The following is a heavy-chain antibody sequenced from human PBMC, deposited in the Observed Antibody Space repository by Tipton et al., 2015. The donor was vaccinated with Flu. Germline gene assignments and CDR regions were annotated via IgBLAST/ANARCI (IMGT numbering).Heavy chain of an antibody. D-gene: IGHD3-16*01. CDR1: GGSMTYFY. Sequence: GLVKPSETLSLTCTVSGGSMTYFYWSWIRQSPGKGLEWIGYVYFNGAAGYNPSLRSRVTISVDTAKNQFSLRLNSVSAADTAVYYCARVPRGDGFIGYYYGLDVWGQGTTVTVSS. V-gene: IGHV4-59*01. CDR2: VYFNGAA. CDR3: ARVPRGDGFIGYYYGLDV. J-gene: IGHJ6*02.